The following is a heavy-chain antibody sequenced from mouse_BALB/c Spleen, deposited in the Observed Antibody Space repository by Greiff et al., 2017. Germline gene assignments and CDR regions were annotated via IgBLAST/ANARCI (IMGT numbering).Heavy chain of an antibody. V-gene: IGHV5-6-5*01. J-gene: IGHJ2*01. CDR2: ISSGGST. CDR3: ARERGYTFFDY. Sequence: LMESGGGLVKPGGSLKLSCAASGFTFSSYAMSWVRQTPEKRLEWVASISSGGSTYYPDSVKGRFTISRDNARNILYLQMSSLRSEDTAMYYCARERGYTFFDYWGQGTTLTVSS. D-gene: IGHD1-2*01. CDR1: GFTFSSYA.